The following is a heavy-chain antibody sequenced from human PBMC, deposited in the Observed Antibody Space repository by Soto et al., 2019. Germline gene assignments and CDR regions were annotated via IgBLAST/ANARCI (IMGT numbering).Heavy chain of an antibody. CDR3: ARGQEGIVATH. Sequence: QVQLQQWGAGLLKPSETLSLTSAVNGGSLTRYKWSWIRQPPGKGLEWMGEIKDGGSTNYSPSLRSRVTISADTSKNQFSLRLNSVTAADTAVYFCARGQEGIVATHWDQGTLVTVSS. V-gene: IGHV4-34*01. CDR2: IKDGGST. J-gene: IGHJ4*02. CDR1: GGSLTRYK. D-gene: IGHD5-12*01.